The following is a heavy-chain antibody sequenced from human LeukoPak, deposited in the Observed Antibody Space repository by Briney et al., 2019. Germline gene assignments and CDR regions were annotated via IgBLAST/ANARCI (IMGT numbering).Heavy chain of an antibody. CDR3: ARLPYSHYSDSSGYFDH. CDR2: IHYSGST. D-gene: IGHD3-22*01. V-gene: IGHV4-39*01. J-gene: IGHJ4*02. Sequence: SETLSLTCTVSGGPISSSYCWGWIRQTPGKGLEWIGSIHYSGSTYYNPSLKSRVTISVDTSRNQFSLKLRPVTAADTAVYYCARLPYSHYSDSSGYFDHWGQGTLFTVSS. CDR1: GGPISSSYC.